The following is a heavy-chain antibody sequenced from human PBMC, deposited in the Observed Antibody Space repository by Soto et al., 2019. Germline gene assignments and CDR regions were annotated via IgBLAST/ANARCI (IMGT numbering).Heavy chain of an antibody. J-gene: IGHJ4*02. CDR3: ALKVVTYYDN. CDR1: GYSFTSTY. D-gene: IGHD3-22*01. CDR2: INPAGGTT. V-gene: IGHV1-46*01. Sequence: QVQLVQSGAEVQKPGASVRISCRASGYSFTSTYVHWVRQAPGQGPEWMGIINPAGGTTYYAQKFQGRLTITSDTSTDKVFMDRNDLASEDTAVYFCALKVVTYYDNWGQGTLLTVSS.